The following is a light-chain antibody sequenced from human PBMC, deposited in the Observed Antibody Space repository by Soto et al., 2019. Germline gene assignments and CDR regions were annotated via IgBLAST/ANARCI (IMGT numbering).Light chain of an antibody. J-gene: IGKJ4*01. CDR2: AAS. Sequence: DIQMTQSPSSLSASVGDRVTITCRASQGISNYLAWYQQKPGKVPKLLIYAASTLQSGVPSRFSGSGSGTDFTLTTSSRRPKDVPIYYSKNNNGAPLTWGGGTK. CDR3: KNNNGAPLT. V-gene: IGKV1-27*01. CDR1: QGISNY.